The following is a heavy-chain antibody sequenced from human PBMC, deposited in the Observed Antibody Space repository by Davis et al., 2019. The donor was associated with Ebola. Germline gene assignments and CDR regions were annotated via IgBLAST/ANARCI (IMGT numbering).Heavy chain of an antibody. CDR1: GFTFSSYA. Sequence: GESLKISCAASGFTFSSYAMSWVRQAPGKGLEWVSAISGSGGSTYYADSVKGRFTISRDNSKNTLYLQMNSLRAEDTAVYYCARESCSGGSCYWFDPWGQGTLVTVSS. D-gene: IGHD2-15*01. J-gene: IGHJ5*02. V-gene: IGHV3-23*01. CDR2: ISGSGGST. CDR3: ARESCSGGSCYWFDP.